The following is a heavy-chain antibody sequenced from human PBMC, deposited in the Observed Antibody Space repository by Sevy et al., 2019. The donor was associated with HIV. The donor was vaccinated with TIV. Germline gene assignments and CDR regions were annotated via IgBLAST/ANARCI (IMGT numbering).Heavy chain of an antibody. D-gene: IGHD1-26*01. V-gene: IGHV3-21*01. CDR2: ISRSSSYI. CDR1: GFTFSSYS. J-gene: IGHJ4*02. CDR3: ARWDADRRWYFDY. Sequence: GGSLRLSCEASGFTFSSYSMNWVRQAPGKGLEWVSSISRSSSYIYHADSVKGRFTISRDNAKNSLHLQMNSLRAEDTAVYYCARWDADRRWYFDYWGQGILVTVSS.